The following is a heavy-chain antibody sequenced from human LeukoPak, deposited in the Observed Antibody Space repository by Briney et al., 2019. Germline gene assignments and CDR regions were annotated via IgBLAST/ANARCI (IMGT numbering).Heavy chain of an antibody. CDR2: IYYSGST. CDR1: GGSISSYY. Sequence: SETLSLTCTVSGGSISSYYWSWIRQPPGKGLEWIGYIYYSGSTNYNPSLKSRVTISVDTSKNQFSLKLSSVTAADTAVYYCARWTMSGRAFDIWGQGTMVTVSS. D-gene: IGHD3-22*01. CDR3: ARWTMSGRAFDI. J-gene: IGHJ3*02. V-gene: IGHV4-59*08.